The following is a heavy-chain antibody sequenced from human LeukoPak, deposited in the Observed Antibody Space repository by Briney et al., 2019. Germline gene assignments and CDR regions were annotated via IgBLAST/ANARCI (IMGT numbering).Heavy chain of an antibody. CDR3: ARHEGAVMGNYYYGMDV. V-gene: IGHV4-34*01. J-gene: IGHJ6*02. D-gene: IGHD2-21*01. CDR2: INHSGST. CDR1: GGSFSGYY. Sequence: SETLSLTCAVYGGSFSGYYWSWIRQPPGKGLEWIGEINHSGSTNYNPSLKSRVTISVDTSKNQFSLKLSSVTAADTAVYYCARHEGAVMGNYYYGMDVWGQGTTVTVSS.